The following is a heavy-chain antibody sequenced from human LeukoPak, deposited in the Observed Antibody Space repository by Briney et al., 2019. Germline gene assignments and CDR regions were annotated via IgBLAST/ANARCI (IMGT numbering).Heavy chain of an antibody. CDR1: RFTFSNYG. V-gene: IGHV3-30*02. J-gene: IGHJ4*02. Sequence: GGSLRLSCAASRFTFSNYGMHWVRQAPGKGLEWVAFIRFDGSIKNYADSVKGRFTISRDNSKNTLYLQMNSLRAEDTAVYYCAKKGSSSWYHFDYWGQGTLVTVSS. CDR3: AKKGSSSWYHFDY. D-gene: IGHD6-13*01. CDR2: IRFDGSIK.